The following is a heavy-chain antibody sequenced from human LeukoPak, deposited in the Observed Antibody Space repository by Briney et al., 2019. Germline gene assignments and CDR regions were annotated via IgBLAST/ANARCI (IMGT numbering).Heavy chain of an antibody. CDR3: ARDYRYYYDSSGVPDAFDI. CDR1: GYTFTSYG. CDR2: ISAYNGNT. V-gene: IGHV1-18*01. D-gene: IGHD3-22*01. Sequence: ASVKVSCKASGYTFTSYGISWVRQAPGQGLEWMGWISAYNGNTNYAQKLQGRVTMTTDTPTSTAYMELRSLRSDDTAVYYCARDYRYYYDSSGVPDAFDIWGQGTMVTVSS. J-gene: IGHJ3*02.